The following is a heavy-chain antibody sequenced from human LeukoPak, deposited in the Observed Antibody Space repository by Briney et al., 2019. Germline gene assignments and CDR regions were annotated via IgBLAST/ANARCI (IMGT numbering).Heavy chain of an antibody. CDR1: GFRFSSYD. CDR3: TRGLYYYYSGTYYGMDV. V-gene: IGHV3-13*04. Sequence: SGGSLRLSCAASGFRFSSYDMHWVRQVKGKGLEWVSAIGTAGDTYYSGSVEGRFTISREDAKNSLYLQMDSLRAGDTAVYYCTRGLYYYYSGTYYGMDVWGQGTTVTVSS. D-gene: IGHD3-10*01. CDR2: IGTAGDT. J-gene: IGHJ6*02.